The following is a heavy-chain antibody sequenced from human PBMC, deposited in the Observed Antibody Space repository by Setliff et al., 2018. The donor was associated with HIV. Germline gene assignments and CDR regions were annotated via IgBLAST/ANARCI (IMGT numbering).Heavy chain of an antibody. Sequence: PSETLSLTCTVSGGSITSGYYYWNWIRQPAGKGLEWIGEINHSGSTNYNPSLKSRVTISIDTSKNQFSRNLSSLTDADTAVYYCARGGTLLWFGELSTPTPYSDSWGRGTLVTVSS. D-gene: IGHD3-10*01. CDR1: GGSITSGYYY. J-gene: IGHJ4*02. CDR3: ARGGTLLWFGELSTPTPYSDS. V-gene: IGHV4-61*10. CDR2: INHSGST.